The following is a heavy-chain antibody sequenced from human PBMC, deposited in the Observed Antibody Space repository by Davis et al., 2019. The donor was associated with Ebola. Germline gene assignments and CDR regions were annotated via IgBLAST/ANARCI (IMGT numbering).Heavy chain of an antibody. CDR3: ARDLITMVRGVIEGYYYYYGMDV. CDR2: ISSSSSTI. J-gene: IGHJ6*04. Sequence: GESLKISCAASGFTFSSYWMGWVRQAPGKGLEWVSYISSSSSTIYYADSVKGRFTLSRDNAKNSLYLQMNSRRDEDTAVYYCARDLITMVRGVIEGYYYYYGMDVWGKGTTVTVSS. CDR1: GFTFSSYW. D-gene: IGHD3-10*01. V-gene: IGHV3-48*02.